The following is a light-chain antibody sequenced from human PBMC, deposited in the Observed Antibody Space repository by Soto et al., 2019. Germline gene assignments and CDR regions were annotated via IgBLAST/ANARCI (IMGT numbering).Light chain of an antibody. CDR3: QQYGSAPST. Sequence: EIVLTQSPGTLSLSPGDRATLSCRASQSVGSNYLAWYQQKPGQAPRLLIYGASNRATGIPDTFSGSGSGTDFTHTISRLEPEDFAVYYCQQYGSAPSTFGGGTKVEIK. CDR2: GAS. J-gene: IGKJ4*01. CDR1: QSVGSNY. V-gene: IGKV3-20*01.